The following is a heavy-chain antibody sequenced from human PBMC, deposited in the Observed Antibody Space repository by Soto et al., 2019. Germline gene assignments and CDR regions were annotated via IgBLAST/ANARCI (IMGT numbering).Heavy chain of an antibody. CDR2: IYPSGNT. Sequence: SETLSLTCTVSGGSISSYYWSWIRQTAGQGLEWIGRIYPSGNTNYNPSLKSRVTLSIDTSKNQLSLKMSSVTAADTAVYFCAGAGGYYYSGMDVWGQGTAVTVSS. CDR1: GGSISSYY. CDR3: AGAGGYYYSGMDV. J-gene: IGHJ6*02. V-gene: IGHV4-4*07. D-gene: IGHD3-10*01.